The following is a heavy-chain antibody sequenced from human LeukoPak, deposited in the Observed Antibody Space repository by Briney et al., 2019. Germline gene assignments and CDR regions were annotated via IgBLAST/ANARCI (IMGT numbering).Heavy chain of an antibody. J-gene: IGHJ4*02. CDR1: GYTFTSYY. CDR3: ARDLGIVGATTELYYFDY. Sequence: ASVKVSCKASGYTFTSYYMHWVRQAPGQGLEWMGIINPSGGSTRYAQKFQGRVTMTRDTSTSTVYMELSSLRSEDTAVYYCARDLGIVGATTELYYFDYWGQGTLVTVSS. CDR2: INPSGGST. D-gene: IGHD1-26*01. V-gene: IGHV1-46*01.